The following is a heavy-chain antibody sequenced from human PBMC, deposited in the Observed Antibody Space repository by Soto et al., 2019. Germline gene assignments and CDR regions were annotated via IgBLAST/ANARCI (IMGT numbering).Heavy chain of an antibody. V-gene: IGHV1-18*04. Sequence: QVQLVQSGVEVKKPGASVTVSCKASGYNFLSYGVSWARQAPGQGLEWMGWISVYNSNANYAQHFHGRVTMTSDTSTNTACLEVRGLRSDDTAVDYGARGNRIGYYITLPDSWGQGTRVVVSS. D-gene: IGHD3-3*01. J-gene: IGHJ4*02. CDR2: ISVYNSNA. CDR1: GYNFLSYG. CDR3: ARGNRIGYYITLPDS.